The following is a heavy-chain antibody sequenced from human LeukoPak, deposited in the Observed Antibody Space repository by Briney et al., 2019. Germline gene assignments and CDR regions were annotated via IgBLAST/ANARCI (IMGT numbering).Heavy chain of an antibody. D-gene: IGHD6-19*01. V-gene: IGHV4-59*01. CDR3: ARPIRAAGSDAFDI. J-gene: IGHJ3*02. Sequence: SETLSLTCTVSGGSISSYYWSWIRQPPGKGLEWIGYIYYSGSTNYNPSLKSRVTISVDTSKNQFSLKLSSVTAADTAVYYCARPIRAAGSDAFDIWGQGTMVTVSS. CDR1: GGSISSYY. CDR2: IYYSGST.